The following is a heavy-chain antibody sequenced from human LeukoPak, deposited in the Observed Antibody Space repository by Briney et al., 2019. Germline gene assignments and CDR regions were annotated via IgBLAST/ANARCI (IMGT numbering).Heavy chain of an antibody. CDR3: ARGRVSSSSWSSTYYYYFYMDV. V-gene: IGHV4-59*11. CDR2: IDHTGST. J-gene: IGHJ6*03. Sequence: SSETLSLTCSVSGDSISMHYWSWIRQPPGKGLEWIGYIDHTGSTNYNPSLNSRVTISRDTSKNHFSLELSSVTAADTAVYFCARGRVSSSSWSSTYYYYFYMDVWGKGTTVTVSS. D-gene: IGHD6-13*01. CDR1: GDSISMHY.